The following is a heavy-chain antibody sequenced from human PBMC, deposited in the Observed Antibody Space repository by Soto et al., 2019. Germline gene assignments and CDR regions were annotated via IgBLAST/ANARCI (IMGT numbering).Heavy chain of an antibody. Sequence: GSLRLSCVASGFTFTRYSMNWVRQAPGKGLEWVSSISSTTNYIYYGDSMKGRFTISRDNAKNSLYLEMNSLRDEETAVYYCARESEDLTSNFDYWGQGTLVTVSS. V-gene: IGHV3-21*06. CDR1: GFTFTRYS. CDR2: ISSTTNYI. J-gene: IGHJ4*02. CDR3: ARESEDLTSNFDY.